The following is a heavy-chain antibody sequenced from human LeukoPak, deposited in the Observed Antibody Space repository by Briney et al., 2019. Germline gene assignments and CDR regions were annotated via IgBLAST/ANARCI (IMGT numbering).Heavy chain of an antibody. J-gene: IGHJ4*02. CDR3: AADTPVPLAQIDY. CDR1: GFTFTSAW. CDR2: VRAKTDGGTT. V-gene: IGHV3-15*01. Sequence: GGSLRLSCAVSGFTFTSAWMNWVRQAPGKGLEWVGRVRAKTDGGTTEYAAPVKGRFSISRDDSTNTVYLQMNSLITEDTAIYYCAADTPVPLAQIDYWGQGALVTVSS. D-gene: IGHD2/OR15-2a*01.